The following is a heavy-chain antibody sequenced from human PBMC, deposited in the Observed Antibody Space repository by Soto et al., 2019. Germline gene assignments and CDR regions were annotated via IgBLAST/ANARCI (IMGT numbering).Heavy chain of an antibody. J-gene: IGHJ4*02. Sequence: AGSLRISFSASGFPFSSYAMSWVRKAPGKGLEWLALISFDGTEQHYADSVKGRFTISRDNSKNTLYLQMNSLRVDDTAVYYCTISLTYSFDYWGQGTLVTVSS. CDR2: ISFDGTEQ. CDR1: GFPFSSYA. CDR3: TISLTYSFDY. D-gene: IGHD2-21*02. V-gene: IGHV3-30*03.